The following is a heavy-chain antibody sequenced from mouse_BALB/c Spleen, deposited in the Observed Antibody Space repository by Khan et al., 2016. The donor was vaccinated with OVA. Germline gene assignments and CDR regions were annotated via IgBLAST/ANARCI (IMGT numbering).Heavy chain of an antibody. CDR2: INPYSGGT. J-gene: IGHJ2*01. V-gene: IGHV1S136*01. CDR3: ARGNWQSYYFDC. D-gene: IGHD4-1*01. CDR1: GYIFTNYV. Sequence: VQLQQSGPELVKPGASVKMSCKASGYIFTNYVLHWVKQKPGQGLEWIGYINPYSGGTKYNEKFKGKATLASGKSSITAYMELSSLTSEDSAVYYCARGNWQSYYFDCWGQGTTLTLSS.